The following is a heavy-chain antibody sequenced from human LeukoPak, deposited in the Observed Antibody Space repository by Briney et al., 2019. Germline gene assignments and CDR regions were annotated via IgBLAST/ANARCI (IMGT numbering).Heavy chain of an antibody. D-gene: IGHD3-22*01. V-gene: IGHV3-74*01. Sequence: GGSLRLSCAASAFTFSNYWMHWVRHAPGKGLVWVSRINSVGTSTSYADSVKGRFTISRDIAKNTLYLQMNSLRAEDTAVYYCARDPDLSGYSFFDYWGQGTLVTVSS. CDR3: ARDPDLSGYSFFDY. CDR2: INSVGTST. J-gene: IGHJ4*02. CDR1: AFTFSNYW.